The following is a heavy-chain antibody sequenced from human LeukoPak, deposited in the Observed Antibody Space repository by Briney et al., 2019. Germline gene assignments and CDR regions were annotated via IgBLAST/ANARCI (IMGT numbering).Heavy chain of an antibody. Sequence: GGSLRLSCAASGFTVSSNYMTWVRQAPGKGLEWVAVISYDGSNKYYADSVKGRFTISRDNSKNTLYLQMNSLRAEDTAVYYCAKVIAAAGTPYYYYGMDVWGQGTTVTVSS. CDR1: GFTVSSNY. CDR3: AKVIAAAGTPYYYYGMDV. J-gene: IGHJ6*02. CDR2: ISYDGSNK. V-gene: IGHV3-30*18. D-gene: IGHD6-13*01.